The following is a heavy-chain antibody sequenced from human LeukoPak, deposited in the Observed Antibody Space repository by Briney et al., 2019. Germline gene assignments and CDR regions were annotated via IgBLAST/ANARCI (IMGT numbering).Heavy chain of an antibody. Sequence: GALRLSCAASGFTFSSYAMHWVRQAPGKGLEWVAVISYDGSNKYYADSVKGRFTISRDNSKNTPYLQMNSLRAEDTAVYYCARDRVENGPPDYWGQGTLVTVSS. D-gene: IGHD3-10*01. CDR2: ISYDGSNK. J-gene: IGHJ4*02. V-gene: IGHV3-30*04. CDR1: GFTFSSYA. CDR3: ARDRVENGPPDY.